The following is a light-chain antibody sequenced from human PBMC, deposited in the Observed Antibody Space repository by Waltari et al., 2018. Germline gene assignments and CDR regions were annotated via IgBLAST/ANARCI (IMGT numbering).Light chain of an antibody. V-gene: IGLV3-19*01. CDR2: GQS. Sequence: SSELTQDPTVSVALGQTVRITWQGDSLRRYYPSWYQQRPGQAPILVFYGQSSRPSGSPDRFSGSISGNTASLTITGAQAEDEADYYCHSRDSSSTRFFGGGTRLTV. CDR1: SLRRYY. J-gene: IGLJ2*01. CDR3: HSRDSSSTRF.